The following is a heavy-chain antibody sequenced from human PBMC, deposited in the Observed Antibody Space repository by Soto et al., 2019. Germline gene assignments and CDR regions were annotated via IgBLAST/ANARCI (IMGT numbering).Heavy chain of an antibody. J-gene: IGHJ4*02. Sequence: GGSLSLSCAASGFTFSSFAMSWVRQAPEQGLEWVTGISGSGRSTSYADPVKGRCTISRVKSKNNLYLQMNSLRAGGTAAYEYAIDNAPTAPSSIDYWGQGALVTVSS. D-gene: IGHD2-21*02. V-gene: IGHV3-23*01. CDR2: ISGSGRST. CDR3: AIDNAPTAPSSIDY. CDR1: GFTFSSFA.